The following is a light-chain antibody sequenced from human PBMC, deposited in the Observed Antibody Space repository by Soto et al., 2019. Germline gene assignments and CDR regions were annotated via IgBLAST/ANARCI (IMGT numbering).Light chain of an antibody. Sequence: EVVLTQSPATLSLSPGDRATLSCRASQSFNSYLAWYHQKPGQAPRLLVYDSSNRTPGIPARFSGGGSGSDFTLTISSLELEDFEVYYCQQRYSWSSLFIFGPGTKVDFK. CDR2: DSS. J-gene: IGKJ3*01. CDR3: QQRYSWSSLFI. V-gene: IGKV3-11*01. CDR1: QSFNSY.